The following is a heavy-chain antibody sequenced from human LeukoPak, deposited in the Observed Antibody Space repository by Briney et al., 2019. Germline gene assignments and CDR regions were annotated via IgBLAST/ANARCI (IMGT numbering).Heavy chain of an antibody. D-gene: IGHD3-3*01. CDR1: GGSISSYY. Sequence: KPSETLSLTCTVSGGSISSYYWSWIRQPAGKGLEWIGRIYTSGSTNYNPSLKSRVTMSVDTSKNQFSLKLSSVTAADTAVHYCARSHYDFWSGSRNYFDYWGQGTLVTVSS. V-gene: IGHV4-4*07. J-gene: IGHJ4*02. CDR3: ARSHYDFWSGSRNYFDY. CDR2: IYTSGST.